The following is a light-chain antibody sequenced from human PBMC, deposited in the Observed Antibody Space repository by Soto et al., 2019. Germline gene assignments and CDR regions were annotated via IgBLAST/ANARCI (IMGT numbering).Light chain of an antibody. CDR2: GAS. Sequence: TKSPGTLSLSQGERATLSCRASQSVSSSYLAWYQQKPGQAPRLLIYGASNRATGIPDRFSGSGSGTDFTLTISRLEPEDFAVYYCQQYGRSGTFGQGTKVDIK. CDR1: QSVSSSY. V-gene: IGKV3-20*01. CDR3: QQYGRSGT. J-gene: IGKJ1*01.